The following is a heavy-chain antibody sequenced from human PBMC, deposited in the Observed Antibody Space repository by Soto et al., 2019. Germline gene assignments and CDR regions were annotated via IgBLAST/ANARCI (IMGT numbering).Heavy chain of an antibody. CDR3: ARAPQLLFYYYCYLDG. CDR1: GGSISSGDNY. J-gene: IGHJ6*03. CDR2: IYYSGST. V-gene: IGHV4-31*03. Sequence: SETLSLTCTVSGGSISSGDNYWSWIRQHPGKGLEWIAFIYYSGSTYYNPSLKSRVTISVDTSKNQFSLKLSSVTAADTAVYYCARAPQLLFYYYCYLDGWGKGTTVTVSS. D-gene: IGHD2-2*01.